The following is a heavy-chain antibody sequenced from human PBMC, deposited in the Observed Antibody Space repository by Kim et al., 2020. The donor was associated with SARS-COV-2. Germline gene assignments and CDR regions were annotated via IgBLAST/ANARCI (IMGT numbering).Heavy chain of an antibody. D-gene: IGHD1-7*01. CDR1: GFTFSNYA. CDR3: AKEARRNGWNYGVDY. Sequence: PGGSLRLSCAASGFTFSNYAMTWVRQAPGKGLEWVSSVFAGGSTTYFADPVKGRFTISRDDSKNTLYLQMDSLRLEDTALYYCAKEARRNGWNYGVDYWGQGTLVTVPS. J-gene: IGHJ4*02. CDR2: VFAGGSTT. V-gene: IGHV3-23*01.